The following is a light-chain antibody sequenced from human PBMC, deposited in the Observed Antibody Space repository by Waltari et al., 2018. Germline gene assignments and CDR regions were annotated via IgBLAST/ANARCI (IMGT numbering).Light chain of an antibody. V-gene: IGKV4-1*01. CDR1: QNLLYDANNREY. J-gene: IGKJ5*01. CDR3: QQYYAHPIT. Sequence: DIIMTQSPDSLAVSLGERATLNCKSNQNLLYDANNREYLAWFHQKPGQPPTFLIYWASTREPGDPEGFSGSGSGTDFILTFASLQGEDVGVYYCQQYYAHPITFGRGTRLEI. CDR2: WAS.